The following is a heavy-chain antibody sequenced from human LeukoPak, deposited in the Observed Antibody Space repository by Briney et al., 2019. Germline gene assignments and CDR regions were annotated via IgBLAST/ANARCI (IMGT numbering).Heavy chain of an antibody. Sequence: EASVKVSCKAFGYTFTDHYVHWVRQAPGQGLEWMGWINPKSGDTKYVQKFQGRLTMTSDTPLRTAYMESTSLRSDDTAVFYCASYCGADCAPGGYWGQGTLVTVSS. CDR1: GYTFTDHY. V-gene: IGHV1-2*02. D-gene: IGHD2-21*01. CDR2: INPKSGDT. J-gene: IGHJ4*02. CDR3: ASYCGADCAPGGY.